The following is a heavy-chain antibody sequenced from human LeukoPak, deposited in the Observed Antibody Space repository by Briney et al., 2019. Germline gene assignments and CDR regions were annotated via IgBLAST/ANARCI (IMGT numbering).Heavy chain of an antibody. D-gene: IGHD6-6*01. CDR3: AKDLVPLPYYYGMDV. J-gene: IGHJ6*02. CDR1: GFTFSDYA. CDR2: ISYDGSNK. Sequence: GGSLRLSCAASGFTFSDYAMYWVRQAPGKGLEWVAVISYDGSNKYYADSVKGRFTISRDNSKNTLYLQMNSLRAEDTAVYYCAKDLVPLPYYYGMDVWGQGTTVTVSS. V-gene: IGHV3-30*04.